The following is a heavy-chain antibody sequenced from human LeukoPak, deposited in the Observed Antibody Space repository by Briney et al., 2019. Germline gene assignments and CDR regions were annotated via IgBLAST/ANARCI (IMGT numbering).Heavy chain of an antibody. D-gene: IGHD6-13*01. V-gene: IGHV6-1*01. CDR3: ARDGQQLVRRYYYYGMDV. CDR1: GDSVSSNSAA. Sequence: SQTLSLTCAISGDSVSSNSAAWNWIRQSPSRGLEWLGRTYYRSKWYNDYAVSVKSRITINPDTSKNQFSLQLNSVTPEDTAVYYCARDGQQLVRRYYYYGMDVWGQGTTVTVS. CDR2: TYYRSKWYN. J-gene: IGHJ6*02.